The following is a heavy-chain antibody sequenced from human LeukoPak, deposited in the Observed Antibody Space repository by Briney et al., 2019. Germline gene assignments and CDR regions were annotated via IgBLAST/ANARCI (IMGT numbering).Heavy chain of an antibody. CDR1: GGSFSSYY. V-gene: IGHV4-59*12. J-gene: IGHJ3*01. D-gene: IGHD3-22*01. CDR2: IYHSGST. Sequence: SETLSLTCTVSGGSFSSYYWSWIRQPPGKGLEWIGRIYHSGSTNYNPSLKSRVTISVDTSKNQFSLKLSSVTAADTAVYYCAIYGRDYDRSGYNDGPFDFWGQGTMVTVSS. CDR3: AIYGRDYDRSGYNDGPFDF.